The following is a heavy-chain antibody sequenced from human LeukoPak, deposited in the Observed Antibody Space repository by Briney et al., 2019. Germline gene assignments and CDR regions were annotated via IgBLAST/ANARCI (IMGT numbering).Heavy chain of an antibody. V-gene: IGHV3-74*01. CDR1: GFSISGYW. Sequence: GGSLRHFCAASGFSISGYWMHWVRQAAGEGLVWVSRMNSGGTTINYADSVKGRFTISRDNVDNTLHLQMNSLRVEDTAVYYCIREVQVRASAPLGLWGQGTVDTVSS. CDR2: MNSGGTTI. J-gene: IGHJ1*01. CDR3: IREVQVRASAPLGL. D-gene: IGHD3-16*01.